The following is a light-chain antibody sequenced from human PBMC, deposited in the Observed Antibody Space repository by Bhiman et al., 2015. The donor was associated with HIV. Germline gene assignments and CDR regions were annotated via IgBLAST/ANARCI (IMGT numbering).Light chain of an antibody. CDR1: NIEIKS. CDR3: QVWDSSSDFWV. J-gene: IGLJ3*02. CDR2: DDS. V-gene: IGLV3-21*04. Sequence: SYELAQPPSVSVAPGETASITCGGDNIEIKSVHWYQQRSGQAPVLVIHDDSARPSGIPERFSGSNSGITATLTISGVEAGDEADYYCQVWDSSSDFWVFGGGTTLTVL.